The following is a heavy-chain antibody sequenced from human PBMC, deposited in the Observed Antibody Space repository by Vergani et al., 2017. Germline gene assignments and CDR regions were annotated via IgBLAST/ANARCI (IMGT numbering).Heavy chain of an antibody. D-gene: IGHD3-3*01. CDR2: ISYDGSNK. CDR1: GFTFSSYG. J-gene: IGHJ6*02. V-gene: IGHV3-30*18. CDR3: AKDGQEPHYDFWSGYSYYYYYYGMDV. Sequence: QVQLVESGGGVVQPGRSLRLSCAASGFTFSSYGMHWVRQAPGTGLEWVAVISYDGSNKYYADSVKGRFTISRDNSKNTLYLQMNSLRAEDTAVYYCAKDGQEPHYDFWSGYSYYYYYYGMDVWGQGTTVTVSS.